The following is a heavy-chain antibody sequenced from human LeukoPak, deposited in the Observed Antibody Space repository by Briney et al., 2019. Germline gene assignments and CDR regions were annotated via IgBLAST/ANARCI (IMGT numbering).Heavy chain of an antibody. V-gene: IGHV1-18*01. D-gene: IGHD3-22*01. Sequence: ASVKVSCKASGYTFTSYGISWVRQAPGQGLEWMGWISAYNGNTNYAQKLQGRVTMTRDTSTSTIYMELSSLTSDDTAVYFCARGGYYDSSGPWGQGTLVTVSS. CDR3: ARGGYYDSSGP. J-gene: IGHJ4*02. CDR1: GYTFTSYG. CDR2: ISAYNGNT.